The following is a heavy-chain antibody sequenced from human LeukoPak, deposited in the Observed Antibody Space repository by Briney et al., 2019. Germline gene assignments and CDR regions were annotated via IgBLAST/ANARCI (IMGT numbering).Heavy chain of an antibody. D-gene: IGHD4-23*01. CDR3: ARDAPGGSDFDY. Sequence: ASVKVSCKASGYTFTSYGISWVRQAPGQVLEWMGWISAYNGNTNYAQKLQGRVTMTTDTSTSTAYMELRSLRSDDTAVYYCARDAPGGSDFDYWGQGTLVTVSS. J-gene: IGHJ4*02. V-gene: IGHV1-18*01. CDR1: GYTFTSYG. CDR2: ISAYNGNT.